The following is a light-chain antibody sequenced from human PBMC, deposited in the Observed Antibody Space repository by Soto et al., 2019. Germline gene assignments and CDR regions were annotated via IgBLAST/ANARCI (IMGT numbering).Light chain of an antibody. Sequence: DILMTQSPDSLVVSLGERATINCKSSQRVLYIPTNKNYLAWYQQKPGQPPKLLIYWASTRESGVPDRFSGSGSGTDFTLTISSLQAEDVAVYYCQQYFTTPRLGFGGGTKVEIK. J-gene: IGKJ4*01. CDR3: QQYFTTPRLG. V-gene: IGKV4-1*01. CDR2: WAS. CDR1: QRVLYIPTNKNY.